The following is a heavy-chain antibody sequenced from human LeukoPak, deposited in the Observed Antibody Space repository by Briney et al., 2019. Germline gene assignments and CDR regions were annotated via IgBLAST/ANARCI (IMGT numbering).Heavy chain of an antibody. J-gene: IGHJ4*02. CDR3: AKLFGSWSCSGGSCYLDY. Sequence: GGSLRLSCAASGFTFSSYGMHWVRQAPGKGREWVAFIRYDGSNKYYADSVKGRFTISRDNSKNTLYLQMNSLRAEDTAVYYCAKLFGSWSCSGGSCYLDYWGQGTLVTVSS. CDR1: GFTFSSYG. CDR2: IRYDGSNK. D-gene: IGHD2-15*01. V-gene: IGHV3-30*02.